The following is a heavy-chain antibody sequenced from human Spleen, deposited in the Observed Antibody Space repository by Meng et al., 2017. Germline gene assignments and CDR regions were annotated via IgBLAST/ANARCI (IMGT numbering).Heavy chain of an antibody. Sequence: ASVKVSCKASGYTFTSYGISWVREAPGQGLEWMGWISGYNGKTNYARKLQGRVTMTTDTSTRTAYMELRSLSSDDTAVYYCARDRWTTVTTRTDAFDIWGQGTLVTVSS. CDR3: ARDRWTTVTTRTDAFDI. D-gene: IGHD4-11*01. V-gene: IGHV1-18*01. CDR1: GYTFTSYG. CDR2: ISGYNGKT. J-gene: IGHJ3*02.